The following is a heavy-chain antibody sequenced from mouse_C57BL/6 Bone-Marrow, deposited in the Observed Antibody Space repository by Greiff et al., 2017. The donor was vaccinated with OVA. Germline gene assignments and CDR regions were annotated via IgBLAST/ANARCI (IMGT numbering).Heavy chain of an antibody. CDR3: ARYGSSSYYAMDY. V-gene: IGHV3-6*01. D-gene: IGHD1-1*01. Sequence: EVQLQESGPGLVKPSQSLSLTCSVTGYSITSGYYWNWIRQFPGNKLEWMGYISYDGSNNYNPSLKNRISITRDTSKNQFFLKLNSVTTEDTATYYCARYGSSSYYAMDYWGQGTSVTVSS. J-gene: IGHJ4*01. CDR1: GYSITSGYY. CDR2: ISYDGSN.